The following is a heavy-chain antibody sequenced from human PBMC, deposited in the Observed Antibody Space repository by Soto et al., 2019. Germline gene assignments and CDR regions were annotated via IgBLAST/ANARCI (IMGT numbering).Heavy chain of an antibody. D-gene: IGHD6-6*01. CDR3: ARVEAAPDAFDI. J-gene: IGHJ3*02. CDR1: GGTFSSYA. CDR2: IIPIFGTA. Sequence: GASVKVSCKASGGTFSSYAISWVRQAPGQGLEWMGGIIPIFGTANYAQKFQGRVTITADESTSTAYMELSSLRSEDTAVYYCARVEAAPDAFDIWGQGTMVTVSS. V-gene: IGHV1-69*13.